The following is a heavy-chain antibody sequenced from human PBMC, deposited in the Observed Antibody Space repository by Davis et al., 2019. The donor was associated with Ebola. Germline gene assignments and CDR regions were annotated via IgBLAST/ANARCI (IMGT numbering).Heavy chain of an antibody. Sequence: GESLKISCAGSGFIFTNYAMSWVRQVPGKGLEYVSAITSSGGHTNYADSVKGRFTISRDNFKNTLYLEMSSLRAEDTATYYCARYPETFFEFYGMDVWGQGTTVTVSS. CDR1: GFIFTNYA. CDR2: ITSSGGHT. D-gene: IGHD3-3*02. J-gene: IGHJ6*02. CDR3: ARYPETFFEFYGMDV. V-gene: IGHV3-23*01.